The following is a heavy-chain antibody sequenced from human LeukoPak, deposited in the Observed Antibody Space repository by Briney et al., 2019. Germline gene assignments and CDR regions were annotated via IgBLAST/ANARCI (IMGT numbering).Heavy chain of an antibody. CDR2: ISGSGGGT. J-gene: IGHJ4*02. CDR3: ARDQLGAVLYFDY. D-gene: IGHD1-1*01. CDR1: GFMFNSYG. V-gene: IGHV3-23*01. Sequence: PAGGSLRLSCAASGFMFNSYGMSWVRQAPGKGLEWVSGISGSGGGTYYADSVKGRFTISRDNSKNTLYLQINSLRVEDTAVYYCARDQLGAVLYFDYWGQGTLVTVSS.